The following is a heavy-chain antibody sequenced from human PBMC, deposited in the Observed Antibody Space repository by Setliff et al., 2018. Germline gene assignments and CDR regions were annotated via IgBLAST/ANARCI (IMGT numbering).Heavy chain of an antibody. Sequence: PSETLSLTCTVSGGSISSGSYYWSWIRQPAGKGLEWIGRIYSSGSTKYNPSLKSRVTISGDTSKNQISLKLSSVTAADTAVYYCARGAPGWELLSWFDPWGQGTLVTVSS. CDR2: IYSSGST. D-gene: IGHD1-26*01. CDR3: ARGAPGWELLSWFDP. V-gene: IGHV4-61*02. CDR1: GGSISSGSYY. J-gene: IGHJ5*02.